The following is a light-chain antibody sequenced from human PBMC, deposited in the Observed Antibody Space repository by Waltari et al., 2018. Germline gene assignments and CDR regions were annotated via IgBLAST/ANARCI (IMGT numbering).Light chain of an antibody. Sequence: IQLTKSPSPLAASVGDRVTIPCRASQGISSYLAWYQQKPGKAPKLLIYAASTLQSGVPSRFSGSGSGTDFTLTISSLQPEDFATYYCQQLNSYPSWTFGQGTKVEIK. CDR1: QGISSY. V-gene: IGKV1-9*01. CDR2: AAS. CDR3: QQLNSYPSWT. J-gene: IGKJ1*01.